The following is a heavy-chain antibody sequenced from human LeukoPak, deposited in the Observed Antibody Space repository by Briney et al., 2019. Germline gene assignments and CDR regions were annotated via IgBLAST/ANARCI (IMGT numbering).Heavy chain of an antibody. CDR2: IKQDRSEK. J-gene: IGHJ3*02. Sequence: GGSLRLSCAASGFTFSNYWMSWVRQAPGKGLEWVANIKQDRSEKYCVDSVKGRFTISRDNAKNSLYLQMNSLRAEDTAVYYCVFLDTGWYSDGFDMWGQGTMVTVSS. CDR3: VFLDTGWYSDGFDM. D-gene: IGHD6-19*01. CDR1: GFTFSNYW. V-gene: IGHV3-7*01.